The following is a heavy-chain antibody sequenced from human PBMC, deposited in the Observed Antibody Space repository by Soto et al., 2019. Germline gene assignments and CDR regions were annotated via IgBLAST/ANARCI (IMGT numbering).Heavy chain of an antibody. J-gene: IGHJ4*02. CDR3: ARVVSLEWLLQFDY. D-gene: IGHD3-3*01. CDR1: GGSISSGGYS. CDR2: IYHSGST. Sequence: SETLSLTCAVSGGSISSGGYSWSWIRQPPGKGLEWIGNIYHSGSTYYNPSLKSRVTISVDRSKNQFSLKLSSVTAADTAVYYCARVVSLEWLLQFDYWGQGTLVTVSS. V-gene: IGHV4-30-2*01.